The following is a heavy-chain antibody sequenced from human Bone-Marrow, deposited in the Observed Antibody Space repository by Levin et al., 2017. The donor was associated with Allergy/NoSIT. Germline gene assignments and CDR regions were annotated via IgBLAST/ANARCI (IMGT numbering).Heavy chain of an antibody. CDR3: ARDWGY. D-gene: IGHD3-16*01. CDR1: GFIISNYE. J-gene: IGHJ4*02. Sequence: GESLKISCAASGFIISNYEMNWVRQAPGKGLEWISYISSSDSSIYYADSVKGRFTISRDNAKNSLYLQMSSLRAEDTAVYYCARDWGYWGQGTLVTVSS. CDR2: ISSSDSSI. V-gene: IGHV3-48*03.